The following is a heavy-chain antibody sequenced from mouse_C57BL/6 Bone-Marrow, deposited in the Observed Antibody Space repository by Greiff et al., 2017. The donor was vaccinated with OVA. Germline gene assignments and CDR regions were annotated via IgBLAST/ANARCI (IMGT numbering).Heavy chain of an antibody. J-gene: IGHJ4*01. D-gene: IGHD2-3*01. CDR3: ARDGCYAMDY. V-gene: IGHV1-64*01. CDR1: GYTFTSYW. Sequence: QVQLQQPGAELVKPGASVKLSCKASGYTFTSYWMHWVKPRPGQGLEWIGMIHPNSGSTNYNEKFKSKATLTVDKSSSTAYMQLSSLASEDSAVYYCARDGCYAMDYWGQGTSVTVSS. CDR2: IHPNSGST.